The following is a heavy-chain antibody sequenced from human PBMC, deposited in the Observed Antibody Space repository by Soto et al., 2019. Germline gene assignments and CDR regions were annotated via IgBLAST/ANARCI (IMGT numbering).Heavy chain of an antibody. D-gene: IGHD2-2*02. V-gene: IGHV3-23*01. J-gene: IGHJ4*02. CDR2: ISGSGGST. CDR1: GFTFSSYA. CDR3: AKVLVVVPAAIRAPFDY. Sequence: PGGSLRLSCAASGFTFSSYAMSWVRQAPGKGLEWVSAISGSGGSTYYADSVKGRFTISRDNSKNTPYLQMNSLRAEDTAVYYCAKVLVVVPAAIRAPFDYWGQGTLVTVSS.